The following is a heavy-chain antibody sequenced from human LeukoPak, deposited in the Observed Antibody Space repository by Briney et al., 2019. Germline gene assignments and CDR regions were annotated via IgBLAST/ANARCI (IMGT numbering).Heavy chain of an antibody. D-gene: IGHD2-15*01. CDR3: ARYCSGGRGDSGVDV. Sequence: PGRSLRLPCAASGFTFSNYGMHWVRQAPGKGLEWVALMWHDGSNKHYADSVKGRFTISRDNSKNTLYLQMNTLRAEDTAVYYCARYCSGGRGDSGVDVWGEGTTATVSS. CDR2: MWHDGSNK. V-gene: IGHV3-33*01. CDR1: GFTFSNYG. J-gene: IGHJ6*04.